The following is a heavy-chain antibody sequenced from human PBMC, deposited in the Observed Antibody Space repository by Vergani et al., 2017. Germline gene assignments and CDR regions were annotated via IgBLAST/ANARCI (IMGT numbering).Heavy chain of an antibody. J-gene: IGHJ4*02. CDR3: ARGYYYGSGSFDY. CDR1: GGTFSSYT. Sequence: QVQLVQSGAEMKKPGSSVKVSCKSSGGTFSSYTFIWVRQAPGQGLEWMGWINTNTGNPTYAQGFTGRFVFSLDTSVSTAYLQISSLKAEDTAVYYCARGYYYGSGSFDYWGQGTLVTVSS. V-gene: IGHV7-4-1*02. CDR2: INTNTGNP. D-gene: IGHD3-10*01.